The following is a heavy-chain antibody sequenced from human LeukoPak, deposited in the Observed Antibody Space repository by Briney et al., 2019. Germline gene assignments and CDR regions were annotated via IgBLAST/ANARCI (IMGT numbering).Heavy chain of an antibody. CDR3: AREGAGDFDY. Sequence: SCKVSGYTLTELSMHWVRQAPGKGLEWVAVISYDGSNKYYADSVKGRFTISRDNSKNTLYLQMNSLRAEDTAVYYCAREGAGDFDYWGQGTLVTVSS. CDR1: GYTLTELS. D-gene: IGHD6-19*01. J-gene: IGHJ4*02. V-gene: IGHV3-30*04. CDR2: ISYDGSNK.